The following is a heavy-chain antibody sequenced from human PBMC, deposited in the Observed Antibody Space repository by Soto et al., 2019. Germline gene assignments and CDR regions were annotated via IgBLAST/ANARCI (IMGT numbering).Heavy chain of an antibody. V-gene: IGHV3-23*01. CDR3: AKTPPSRGYNFEYFFDN. D-gene: IGHD3-9*01. Sequence: EVQLLESGGGLSQPGGSLRLSCAGSGYTFNSCAMGWVRQAPGKGLEWVSGISGSGASTYYADSVKGRFTISRDNSRNTLFLQMYSLRAEDTAVYYCAKTPPSRGYNFEYFFDNWGQGTLVTVSS. J-gene: IGHJ4*02. CDR2: ISGSGAST. CDR1: GYTFNSCA.